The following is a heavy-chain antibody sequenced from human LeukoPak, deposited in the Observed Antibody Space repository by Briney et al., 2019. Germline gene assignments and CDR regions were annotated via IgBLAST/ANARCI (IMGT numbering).Heavy chain of an antibody. Sequence: PGGSLRLSCAASGFTFSSYAMSWVRQAPGKGLEWVSAISGSGGSTYYADSVKGRFTISRDNSKGTLYLQMNSLRAEDTAVYYCAKDIVVVPAANIAAAGNYWGQGTLVTVSS. CDR1: GFTFSSYA. J-gene: IGHJ4*02. D-gene: IGHD2-2*01. V-gene: IGHV3-23*01. CDR2: ISGSGGST. CDR3: AKDIVVVPAANIAAAGNY.